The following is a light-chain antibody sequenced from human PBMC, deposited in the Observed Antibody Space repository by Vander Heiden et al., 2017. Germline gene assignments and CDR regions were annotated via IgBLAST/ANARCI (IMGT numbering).Light chain of an antibody. V-gene: IGLV2-14*01. J-gene: IGLJ3*02. Sequence: QSALTQPASASGSPGQSITISCTGTSSDVGGYNYVSWYQQHPGKAPKLMIYEVSKRPSGVSNRFSGSKSGNTASLTISGLQAEDEADYYCSSYTSNTTHVFGGGTKVTVL. CDR1: SSDVGGYNY. CDR3: SSYTSNTTHV. CDR2: EVS.